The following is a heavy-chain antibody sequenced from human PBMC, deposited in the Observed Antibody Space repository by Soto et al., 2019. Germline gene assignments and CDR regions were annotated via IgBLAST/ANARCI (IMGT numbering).Heavy chain of an antibody. Sequence: SCPTLVNPTETLTLTCTVSGFSLSNAGMGXSWIRQPPGKALEWLAHIFSSDEKSYRTSLETRLTVSKDTSKSQVVLTMTNMDPLDTATYYCARAVDRAISEIWFDPWGQGTQVTVSS. J-gene: IGHJ5*02. CDR1: GFSLSNAGMG. CDR2: IFSSDEK. CDR3: ARAVDRAISEIWFDP. V-gene: IGHV2-26*01. D-gene: IGHD5-18*01.